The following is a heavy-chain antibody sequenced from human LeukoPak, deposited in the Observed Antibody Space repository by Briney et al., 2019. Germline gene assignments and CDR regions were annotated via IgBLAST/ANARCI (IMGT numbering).Heavy chain of an antibody. CDR2: IKPDGGDT. CDR3: ARGITIYGVMIIYFDS. Sequence: ASVKVSCKASGYTFTDYYLHWVRQAPGHGLEWMGWIKPDGGDTNYAQRLQGRVTMTRDTSISTACMELTNLSSDDTAVYYCARGITIYGVMIIYFDSWGQGTLVTVS. CDR1: GYTFTDYY. J-gene: IGHJ4*02. V-gene: IGHV1-2*02. D-gene: IGHD3-3*01.